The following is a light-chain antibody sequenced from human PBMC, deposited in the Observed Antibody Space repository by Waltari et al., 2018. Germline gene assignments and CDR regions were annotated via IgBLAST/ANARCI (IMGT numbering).Light chain of an antibody. CDR3: RQETYCPVYS. CDR1: RSLVHSNGNTY. CDR2: WVS. J-gene: IGKJ2*03. Sequence: VVLTQSPLSLPVTLGQPASIHCRFRRSLVHSNGNTYLSWFHQKPGRSPRRLLNWVSDRGSCVLDRFYGGGAATEFTLRISRGEAEEDGLYYCRQETYCPVYSFGQGTKLEIK. V-gene: IGKV2-30*02.